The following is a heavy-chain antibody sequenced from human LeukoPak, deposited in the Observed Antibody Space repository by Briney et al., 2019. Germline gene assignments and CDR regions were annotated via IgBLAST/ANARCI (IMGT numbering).Heavy chain of an antibody. CDR3: AEEGDGGNSEFDY. CDR1: GFTFDDYA. J-gene: IGHJ4*02. Sequence: GGSLRLSCAASGFTFDDYAMHWVRHAPGKGLEWVSGISWNSGSIGYADSVKGRFTISRDNAKNSLYLQMNSLRPEDMALYYCAEEGDGGNSEFDYWGQGTLVTVSS. CDR2: ISWNSGSI. V-gene: IGHV3-9*03. D-gene: IGHD4-23*01.